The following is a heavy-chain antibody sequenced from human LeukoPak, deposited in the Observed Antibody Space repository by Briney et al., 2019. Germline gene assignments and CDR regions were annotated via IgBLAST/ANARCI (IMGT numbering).Heavy chain of an antibody. Sequence: KTSETLSLTCTVSGGSISSYYWSWIRQPPGKGLEWIGYIYYSGSTNYNPSLKSRVTISVDTSKNQFSLKLSSVTAADTAVYYCARGGAAVAGTFDYWGQGTLVTVSS. CDR1: GGSISSYY. V-gene: IGHV4-59*01. CDR3: ARGGAAVAGTFDY. J-gene: IGHJ4*02. D-gene: IGHD6-19*01. CDR2: IYYSGST.